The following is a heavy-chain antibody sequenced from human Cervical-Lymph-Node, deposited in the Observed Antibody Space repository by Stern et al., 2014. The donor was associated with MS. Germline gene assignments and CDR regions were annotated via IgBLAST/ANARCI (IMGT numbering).Heavy chain of an antibody. CDR1: GFTFRNHA. D-gene: IGHD6-13*01. Sequence: DQLVESGGGVVQPGTSLKLSCEVSGFTFRNHAMHWVRQAPGRGLEWVSQIWYDGSNKYYGDSVKGRFTISRDNSKNTVFLQMNGLRVEDTAVYYCARDGQQMAPYAMDVWGQGTTVTVSS. V-gene: IGHV3-33*01. CDR3: ARDGQQMAPYAMDV. CDR2: IWYDGSNK. J-gene: IGHJ6*02.